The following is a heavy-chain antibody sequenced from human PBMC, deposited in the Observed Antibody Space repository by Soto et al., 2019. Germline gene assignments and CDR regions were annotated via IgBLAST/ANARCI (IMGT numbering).Heavy chain of an antibody. CDR3: ARQSDIVVVPAAIGYYMDV. D-gene: IGHD2-2*02. CDR2: IYYSGST. J-gene: IGHJ6*03. Sequence: SETLSLTCTVSAGSISSSSYYWGWIRQPPGKGLEWIGSIYYSGSTYYNPSLKSRVTISVDTSKNQFSLKLSSVTAADTAVYYCARQSDIVVVPAAIGYYMDVWGKGTTVTVSS. V-gene: IGHV4-39*01. CDR1: AGSISSSSYY.